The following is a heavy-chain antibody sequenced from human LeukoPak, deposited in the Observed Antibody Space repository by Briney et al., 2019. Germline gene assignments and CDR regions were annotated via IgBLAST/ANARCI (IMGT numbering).Heavy chain of an antibody. Sequence: SETLSLTCTVSGGSISSDSYYWSWIRQPAGKGLEWIGRIYTSGSTNYNPSLKSRVTISVDTSKNQFSLKLSSVTAADTAVYYCAKSDYYASGLDYWGQGTLVTVSS. CDR3: AKSDYYASGLDY. D-gene: IGHD3-10*01. V-gene: IGHV4-61*02. CDR2: IYTSGST. J-gene: IGHJ4*02. CDR1: GGSISSDSYY.